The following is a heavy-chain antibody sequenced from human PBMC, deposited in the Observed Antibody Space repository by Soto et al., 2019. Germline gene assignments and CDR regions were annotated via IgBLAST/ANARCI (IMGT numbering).Heavy chain of an antibody. D-gene: IGHD1-26*01. CDR2: INAGNGST. Sequence: ASVKVSCKASGYTFTSYAMHWVRQAPGQRLEWMGWINAGNGSTAYAQKFKGRVTLTRDTSASTVYMEVSSLTSEDTAMYYCARSSGGNFGIIIEGTNWFAPWGQGTLVTVSS. CDR3: ARSSGGNFGIIIEGTNWFAP. J-gene: IGHJ5*02. V-gene: IGHV1-3*01. CDR1: GYTFTSYA.